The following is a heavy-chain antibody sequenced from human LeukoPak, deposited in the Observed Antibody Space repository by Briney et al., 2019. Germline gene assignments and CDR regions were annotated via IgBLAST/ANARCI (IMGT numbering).Heavy chain of an antibody. CDR2: TYYRSKWNS. J-gene: IGHJ4*02. CDR1: GDSVSSNAAM. V-gene: IGHV6-1*01. D-gene: IGHD6-19*01. Sequence: SQTLSLTCAISGDSVSSNAAMWNWIRQSPSRGLEWLGRTYYRSKWNSDYAPFVKSRIIITPDTSNNQVSLQLTSVTPEDTALYFCVRGDGSGRNDYWGQGTLVTVSS. CDR3: VRGDGSGRNDY.